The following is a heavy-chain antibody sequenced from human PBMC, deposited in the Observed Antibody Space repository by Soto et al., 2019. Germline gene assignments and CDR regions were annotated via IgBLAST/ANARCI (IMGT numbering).Heavy chain of an antibody. J-gene: IGHJ6*02. Sequence: SGPTLVNPTPTLTLTCTFSGFSLSTSGMCVSWIRQPPGKALEWLALIDWDDDKYYSTSLKTRLTISKDTSKNQVVLTMTNMDPVDTATYYCARIPAGGGYYYGMDVWGQGTTVTVSS. CDR1: GFSLSTSGMC. D-gene: IGHD2-15*01. CDR3: ARIPAGGGYYYGMDV. V-gene: IGHV2-70*01. CDR2: IDWDDDK.